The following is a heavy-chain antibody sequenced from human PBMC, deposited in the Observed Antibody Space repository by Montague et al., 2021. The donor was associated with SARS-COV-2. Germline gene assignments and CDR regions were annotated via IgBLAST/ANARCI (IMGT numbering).Heavy chain of an antibody. V-gene: IGHV3-20*04. Sequence: SLRLSCAASGFTFGDYAMSWVRQAPGKGLKWVSGINRNGGSTGSADSVKGRFTISRDNAKNSLYLQMNSLRAEDTALYYCARDTRSEYFDFLTGYYKGVFFDYWGQGTLVTVSS. CDR3: ARDTRSEYFDFLTGYYKGVFFDY. D-gene: IGHD3-9*01. J-gene: IGHJ4*02. CDR1: GFTFGDYA. CDR2: INRNGGST.